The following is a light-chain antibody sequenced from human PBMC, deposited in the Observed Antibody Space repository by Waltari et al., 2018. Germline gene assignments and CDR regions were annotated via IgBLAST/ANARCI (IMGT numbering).Light chain of an antibody. CDR1: QSVSSN. CDR2: GAS. V-gene: IGKV3-15*01. CDR3: QQYNNWPWWT. Sequence: EIVMTQSPATLSVSPGERATLSCRASQSVSSNLAWYQQKPGQAPRLLIYGASTRATGIPARFRGSGSGTEFTLTISSMQSEDFAVYYCQQYNNWPWWTFGQGTKLEIK. J-gene: IGKJ2*02.